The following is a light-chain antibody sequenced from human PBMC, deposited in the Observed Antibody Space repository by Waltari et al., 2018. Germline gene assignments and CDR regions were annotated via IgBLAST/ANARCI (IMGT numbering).Light chain of an antibody. J-gene: IGLJ2*01. Sequence: QSALTQPPPVSGSPGQSITISCTGTTSDVGGNKAVSWYRQHPEKAPKPMIYEVSNRPSGVSNRFSGSKSGNTTSLTISGLQAEDEADYYCSSYTSSSTLRVVFGGGTKLTVL. CDR2: EVS. V-gene: IGLV2-14*01. CDR3: SSYTSSSTLRVV. CDR1: TSDVGGNKA.